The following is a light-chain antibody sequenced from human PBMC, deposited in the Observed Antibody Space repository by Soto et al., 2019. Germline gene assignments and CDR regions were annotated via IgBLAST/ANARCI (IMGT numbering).Light chain of an antibody. Sequence: QSVLTQPPSASGSPGQSVTISCTGTKSDIGVYDFVSWYQHHPGKAPRLIIYEVVQRPSGVPDRFSGSKSGNTASLTVSGLQAADEADYYCAAWDDSLRAYVFGAGTKGTVL. CDR2: EVV. J-gene: IGLJ1*01. CDR1: KSDIGVYDF. V-gene: IGLV2-8*01. CDR3: AAWDDSLRAYV.